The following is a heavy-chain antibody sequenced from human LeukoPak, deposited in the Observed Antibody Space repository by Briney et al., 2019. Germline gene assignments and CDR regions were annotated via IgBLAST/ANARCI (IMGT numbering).Heavy chain of an antibody. Sequence: ASQTLSLTCTVSGGSISSGDYYWSWLRQPPGKGLEWIGYIYYSGSTYYNPSLKSRVIISVDTSKNQFSLKLSSVTAADTAVYYCARHFAHYDYVWGSYRHHWFDPWGQGTLVTVSS. CDR1: GGSISSGDYY. J-gene: IGHJ5*02. D-gene: IGHD3-16*02. CDR3: ARHFAHYDYVWGSYRHHWFDP. V-gene: IGHV4-30-4*01. CDR2: IYYSGST.